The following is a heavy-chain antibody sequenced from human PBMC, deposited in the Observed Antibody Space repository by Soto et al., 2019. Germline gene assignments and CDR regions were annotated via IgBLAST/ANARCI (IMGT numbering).Heavy chain of an antibody. CDR2: IWYDGSNK. CDR3: ARDSILFGEFIDYYYYYYMDV. D-gene: IGHD3-10*01. V-gene: IGHV3-33*01. Sequence: QVQLVESGGGVVQPGRSLRLSCAASGFTFSSYGMHWVRQAPGKGLEWVAVIWYDGSNKYYADSVKGRFTISRDNAKNTLYLQMNSLRAEDTAVYYCARDSILFGEFIDYYYYYYMDVWGKGTTVTVTS. J-gene: IGHJ6*03. CDR1: GFTFSSYG.